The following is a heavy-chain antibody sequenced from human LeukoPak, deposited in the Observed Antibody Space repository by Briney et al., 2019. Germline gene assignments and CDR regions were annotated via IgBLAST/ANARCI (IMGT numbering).Heavy chain of an antibody. J-gene: IGHJ6*04. CDR1: GFTFSNAW. D-gene: IGHD2-2*01. CDR2: IQSKAGGGTA. V-gene: IGHV3-15*01. Sequence: GGSLRLSCAASGFTFSNAWMSWVRQAPGKGLEWVGRIQSKAGGGTADYAAPVKGRFTISRDDSKNTLYLQMNSLKTEDTAVYYCTTPVVPAAMDSINYHYYGMDVWGKGTTVTVSS. CDR3: TTPVVPAAMDSINYHYYGMDV.